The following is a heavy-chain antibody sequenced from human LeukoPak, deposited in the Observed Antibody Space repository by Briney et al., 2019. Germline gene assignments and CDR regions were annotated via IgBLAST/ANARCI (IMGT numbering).Heavy chain of an antibody. CDR3: AKYCSSTSGHLYYFDY. CDR2: ISGSGGST. J-gene: IGHJ4*02. CDR1: GFTFSSYA. D-gene: IGHD2-2*01. V-gene: IGHV3-23*01. Sequence: GGSLRLSCAASGFTFSSYAMSWVRQAPGKGLEWVSAISGSGGSTYYADSVKGRFNISRDNSKNTLYLQMNSLRAEDTAVYYCAKYCSSTSGHLYYFDYWGQGTLVTVSS.